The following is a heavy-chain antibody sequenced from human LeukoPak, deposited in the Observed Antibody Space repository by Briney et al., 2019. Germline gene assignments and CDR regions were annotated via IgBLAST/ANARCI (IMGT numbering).Heavy chain of an antibody. CDR1: GFTFSTYW. D-gene: IGHD6-19*01. CDR3: ARAVAGTRHGLDI. V-gene: IGHV3-74*01. CDR2: INSDASSA. J-gene: IGHJ3*02. Sequence: GGSLRLSCAASGFTFSTYWMHWVRQAPGKGLVWVSRINSDASSANYADSVKGRFTISRDDAKNTLYLQMNSLRVEDTAVYYCARAVAGTRHGLDIWGQGTMVTVSS.